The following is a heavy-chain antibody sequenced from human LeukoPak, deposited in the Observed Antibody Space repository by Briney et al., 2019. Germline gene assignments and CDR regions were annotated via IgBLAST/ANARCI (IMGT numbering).Heavy chain of an antibody. CDR1: GFTFSSYE. Sequence: GGSLRLSCAASGFTFSSYEMNWVRQAPGKGLEWVSYISSSGSTIYYADSVKGRFTISRDNAKNSLYLQMNSLRAEDTAVYYCARRYFDWLLSHYFDYWGQGTLVTVSS. J-gene: IGHJ4*02. CDR2: ISSSGSTI. CDR3: ARRYFDWLLSHYFDY. V-gene: IGHV3-48*03. D-gene: IGHD3-9*01.